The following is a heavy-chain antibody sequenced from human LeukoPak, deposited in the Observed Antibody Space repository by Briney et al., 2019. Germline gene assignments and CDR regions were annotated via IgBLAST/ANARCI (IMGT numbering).Heavy chain of an antibody. CDR2: IYYSGST. CDR3: ASTTPYCSGGSCYFDY. J-gene: IGHJ4*02. V-gene: IGHV4-39*07. Sequence: PSETLSLTCTVSGGSISSSSYYWGWIRQPPGRGLEWIGSIYYSGSTYYNPSLKSRVTISVDTSKNQFSLKLSSVTAADTAVYYCASTTPYCSGGSCYFDYWGQGTLVTVSS. CDR1: GGSISSSSYY. D-gene: IGHD2-15*01.